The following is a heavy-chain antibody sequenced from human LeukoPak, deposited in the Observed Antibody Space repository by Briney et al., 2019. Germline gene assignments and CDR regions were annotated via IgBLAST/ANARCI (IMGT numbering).Heavy chain of an antibody. CDR3: AKKGATTKDFDS. Sequence: SVTLSLTCTVAGGSISSGSYYWSWIRQPAGKGLEWIGRIYTSGSTNYNPSLKSRVTISVDTSKNQFSLKLSSVTAADTAVYYCAKKGATTKDFDSWGQGTLVTVSS. J-gene: IGHJ4*02. D-gene: IGHD1-26*01. V-gene: IGHV4-61*02. CDR1: GGSISSGSYY. CDR2: IYTSGST.